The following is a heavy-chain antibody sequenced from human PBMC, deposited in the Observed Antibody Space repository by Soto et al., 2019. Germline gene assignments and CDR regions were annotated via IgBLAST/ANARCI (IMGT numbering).Heavy chain of an antibody. CDR3: AKDSSRYNWIDDGNNWFDR. V-gene: IGHV3-9*01. D-gene: IGHD1-1*01. Sequence: PGGSLRLSCAASGFTFDDYAMHWVRQAPGKGLEWVSGISWNSGSIAYADSVKGRFTISRDNAKNSLYLQMNSLRAEDTALYYCAKDSSRYNWIDDGNNWFDRWVHG. J-gene: IGHJ5*02. CDR2: ISWNSGSI. CDR1: GFTFDDYA.